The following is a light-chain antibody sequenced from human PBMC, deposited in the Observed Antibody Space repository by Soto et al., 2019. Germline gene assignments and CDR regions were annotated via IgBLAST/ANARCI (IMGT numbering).Light chain of an antibody. Sequence: EIVLTQSPATLSLSPGERATLSCRASQSVRNDLVWYHQKPGQAPRVLIYSASNRATGIPARFSGSGSGTDFTLTTSSLEPVDFAVYYCQQRTNWPPTFGGGTKVEMK. CDR1: QSVRND. J-gene: IGKJ4*01. V-gene: IGKV3-11*01. CDR3: QQRTNWPPT. CDR2: SAS.